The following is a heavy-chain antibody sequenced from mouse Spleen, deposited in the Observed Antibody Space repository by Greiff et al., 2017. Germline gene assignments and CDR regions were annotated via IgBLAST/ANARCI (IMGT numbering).Heavy chain of an antibody. CDR3: ARPYSTMITTWFAY. Sequence: EVMLVESGGGLVKPGGSLKLSCAASGFTFSDYGMHWVRQAPEKGLEWVAYISSGSSTIYYADTVKGRFTISRDNAKNTLFLQMTSLRSEDTAMYYCARPYSTMITTWFAYWGQGTLVTVSA. V-gene: IGHV5-17*01. CDR2: ISSGSSTI. CDR1: GFTFSDYG. D-gene: IGHD2-4*01. J-gene: IGHJ3*01.